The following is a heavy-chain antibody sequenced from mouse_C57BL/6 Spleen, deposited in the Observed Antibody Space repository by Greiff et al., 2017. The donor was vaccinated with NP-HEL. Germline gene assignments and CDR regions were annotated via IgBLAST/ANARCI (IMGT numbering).Heavy chain of an antibody. Sequence: QVQLKQPGAELVMPGASVKLSCKASGYTFTSYWMHWVKQRPGQGLEWIGEIDPSDSYTNYNQKFKGKSTLTVDKSSSTAYMQLSSLTSEDSAVYYCARGSYYYGSSPFAYWGQGTLVTVSA. D-gene: IGHD1-1*01. V-gene: IGHV1-69*01. J-gene: IGHJ3*01. CDR3: ARGSYYYGSSPFAY. CDR1: GYTFTSYW. CDR2: IDPSDSYT.